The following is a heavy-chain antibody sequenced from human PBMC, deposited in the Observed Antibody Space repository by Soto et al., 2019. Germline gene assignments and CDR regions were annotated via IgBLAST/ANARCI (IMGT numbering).Heavy chain of an antibody. D-gene: IGHD3-10*01. CDR1: GFTFSSYA. J-gene: IGHJ6*02. CDR2: ISGSGGST. Sequence: GGSLRLSCAASGFTFSSYAMSWVRQAPGKGLEWVSAISGSGGSTYYADSVKGRFTISRDNSKNTLYLQMNSLRAEDTAVYYCARVGELLPVYYYYYYGMDVWGQGTTVTVSS. V-gene: IGHV3-23*01. CDR3: ARVGELLPVYYYYYYGMDV.